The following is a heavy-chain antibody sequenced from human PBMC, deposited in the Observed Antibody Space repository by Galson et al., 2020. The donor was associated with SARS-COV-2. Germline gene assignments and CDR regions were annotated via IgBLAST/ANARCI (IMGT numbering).Heavy chain of an antibody. V-gene: IGHV3-21*01. CDR1: GFPFMSYS. Sequence: GGSLRLSCAASGFPFMSYSMMWVRQPPGKGLEWVASISAGSSYRDYADSVKGRFTMSRDNGKNSLSLQMSSLRVEDTAVYYCARGGDMATTPASYFYYGLDGWGQGTTVTVSS. J-gene: IGHJ6*02. CDR3: ARGGDMATTPASYFYYGLDG. D-gene: IGHD3-10*01. CDR2: ISAGSSYR.